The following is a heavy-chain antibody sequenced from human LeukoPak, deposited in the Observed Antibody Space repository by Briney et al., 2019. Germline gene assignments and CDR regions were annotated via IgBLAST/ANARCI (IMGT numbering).Heavy chain of an antibody. CDR1: GFTFSSYA. D-gene: IGHD3-22*01. CDR2: ISYDGSNK. V-gene: IGHV3-30-3*01. CDR3: AKGPYDSSGYYYALAFDI. J-gene: IGHJ3*02. Sequence: PGRSLRLSCAASGFTFSSYAMHWVRQAPGKGLEWVAVISYDGSNKYYADSVKGRFTISRDNSKNTLYLQMNSLRAEDTAVYYCAKGPYDSSGYYYALAFDIWGQGTVVTVSS.